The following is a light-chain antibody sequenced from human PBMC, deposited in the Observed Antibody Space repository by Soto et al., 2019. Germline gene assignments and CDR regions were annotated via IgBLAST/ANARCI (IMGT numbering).Light chain of an antibody. J-gene: IGKJ1*01. CDR1: QSIYSW. CDR3: QQYHSYSVT. CDR2: DAS. Sequence: DIHMTQFPSTLSASVGDRVTITCRASQSIYSWLAWYQQRPGKAPKVLIYDASSLETGVPSRFRGSGSGTEFTLTISGLQPADFATYYCQQYHSYSVTFGQGTKVEI. V-gene: IGKV1-5*01.